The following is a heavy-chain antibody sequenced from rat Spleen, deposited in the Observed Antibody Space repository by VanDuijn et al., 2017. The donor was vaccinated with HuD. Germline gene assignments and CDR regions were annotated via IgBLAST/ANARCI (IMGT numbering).Heavy chain of an antibody. CDR3: TTENYWFAY. J-gene: IGHJ3*01. CDR1: GFTFSNYY. V-gene: IGHV5-25*01. CDR2: ISTSGVNT. Sequence: EVQVVESGGGLVQPGRSMKLSCAASGFTFSNYYMAWVRQAPTKGLEWVASISTSGVNTYYRDSVKGRFTISRDNAKNTLYLQMDSLRSEDTATYYCTTENYWFAYWGQGTLVTVSS. D-gene: IGHD1-10*01.